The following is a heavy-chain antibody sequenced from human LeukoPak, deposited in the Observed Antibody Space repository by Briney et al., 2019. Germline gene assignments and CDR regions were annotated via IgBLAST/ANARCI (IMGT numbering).Heavy chain of an antibody. CDR1: GGTFSSYA. V-gene: IGHV1-69*13. Sequence: SVKVSCKASGGTFSSYAISWVRQAPGQGLEWMGGIIPIFDTANYAQKFQGRVTITADESTSTAYMELSSLRSEDTAVYYCAREQSRVYYYGMDVWGQGTTVTVSS. CDR3: AREQSRVYYYGMDV. D-gene: IGHD3-10*01. CDR2: IIPIFDTA. J-gene: IGHJ6*02.